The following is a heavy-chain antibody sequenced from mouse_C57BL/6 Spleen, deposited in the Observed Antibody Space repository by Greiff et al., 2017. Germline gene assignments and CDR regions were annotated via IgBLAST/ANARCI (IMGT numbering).Heavy chain of an antibody. V-gene: IGHV14-3*01. J-gene: IGHJ1*03. CDR1: GFNIQNTY. CDR3: AADSTWDWDFGG. CDR2: IDPANGKT. Sequence: EVQLQQSVAELVRPGASVKLSCTASGFNIQNTYMPWVQQRPEQGLEWVGRIDPANGKTKYAPKFQGKATITGDTSSNTAYLQLSMLTSEDTAIYYCAADSTWDWDFGGWGTGTTVTVA. D-gene: IGHD4-1*01.